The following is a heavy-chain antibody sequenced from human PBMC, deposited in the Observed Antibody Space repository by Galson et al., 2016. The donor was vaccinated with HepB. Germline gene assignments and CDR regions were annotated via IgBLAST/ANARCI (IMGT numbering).Heavy chain of an antibody. CDR3: AKDDLPYCSLGRCALQH. J-gene: IGHJ1*01. V-gene: IGHV1-18*01. CDR1: GYPFSDYG. Sequence: SVKVSCKGSGYPFSDYGINWVRQAPGHGLEWMGWISAYNGNTGYAQKFQGRVTMTTGTSTNTAHMEVRSLRSDDTAVYYCAKDDLPYCSLGRCALQHWGQGTLVSVSS. D-gene: IGHD2-15*01. CDR2: ISAYNGNT.